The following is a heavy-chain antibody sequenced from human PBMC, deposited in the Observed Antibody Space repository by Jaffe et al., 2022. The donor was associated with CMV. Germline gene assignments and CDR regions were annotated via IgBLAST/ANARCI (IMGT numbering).Heavy chain of an antibody. V-gene: IGHV1-2*02. J-gene: IGHJ5*02. CDR1: GYTFTGYY. D-gene: IGHD3-22*01. Sequence: QVQLVQSGAEVKKPGASVKVSCKASGYTFTGYYMHWVRQAPGQGLEWMGWINPNSGGTNYAQKFQGRVTMTRDTSISTAYMELSRLRSDDTAVYYCARDRPVLGYYYDSSGYGWFDPWGQGTLVTVSS. CDR2: INPNSGGT. CDR3: ARDRPVLGYYYDSSGYGWFDP.